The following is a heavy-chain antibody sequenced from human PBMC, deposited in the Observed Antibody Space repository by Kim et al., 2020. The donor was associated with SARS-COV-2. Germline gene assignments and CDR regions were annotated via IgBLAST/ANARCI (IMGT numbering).Heavy chain of an antibody. CDR3: AREESSQLTHYREYVWYFDL. CDR2: IYSGGST. J-gene: IGHJ2*01. Sequence: GGSLRLSCAASGFTVSSNYMSWVRQAPGKGLEWVSVIYSGGSTYYADSVKGRFTISRDNSKNTLYLQMNTLRAEDTAVYYCAREESSQLTHYREYVWYFDLWGRGTLVTVSS. V-gene: IGHV3-66*01. D-gene: IGHD6-13*01. CDR1: GFTVSSNY.